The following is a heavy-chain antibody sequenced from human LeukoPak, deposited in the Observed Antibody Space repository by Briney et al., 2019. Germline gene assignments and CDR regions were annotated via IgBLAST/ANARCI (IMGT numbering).Heavy chain of an antibody. CDR3: AGFDSYGLLRLGWFDP. J-gene: IGHJ5*02. CDR2: IIPIFGTA. Sequence: EASVKVSCKASGGTFSSYAISWVRQAPGQGLEWMGRIIPIFGTANYAQKFQGRVTITTDESTSTAYMELSSLRSEDTAVYYCAGFDSYGLLRLGWFDPWGQGTLVTVSS. D-gene: IGHD5-18*01. V-gene: IGHV1-69*05. CDR1: GGTFSSYA.